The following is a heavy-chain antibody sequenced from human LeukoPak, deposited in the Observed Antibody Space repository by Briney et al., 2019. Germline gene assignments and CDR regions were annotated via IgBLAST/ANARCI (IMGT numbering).Heavy chain of an antibody. CDR1: GFTFSSYW. CDR2: IKQDGSEK. J-gene: IGHJ3*02. Sequence: GGSLRLSCAAPGFTFSSYWMSWVRQAPGKGLEWVANIKQDGSEKYYVDSVKGRFTISRDNAKNSLYLQMNSLRAEDTAVYYCARESPGYCSGGSCSDDAFDIWGQGTMVTVSS. V-gene: IGHV3-7*01. D-gene: IGHD2-15*01. CDR3: ARESPGYCSGGSCSDDAFDI.